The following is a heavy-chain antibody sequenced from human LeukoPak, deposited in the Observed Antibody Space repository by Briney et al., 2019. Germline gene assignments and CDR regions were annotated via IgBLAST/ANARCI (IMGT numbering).Heavy chain of an antibody. CDR2: ISNDGGST. V-gene: IGHV3-64D*09. CDR1: GFTLSAFS. D-gene: IGHD1-1*01. J-gene: IGHJ4*02. Sequence: RCLCPSWPSSGFTLSAFSTYWVRQVPGGGLECVSGISNDGGSTFYADSVKGRFTISRDNSKNTLYLQMSSLTAQPTAIYYCVKITSVTGGDCWGQGTRLTVSS. CDR3: VKITSVTGGDC.